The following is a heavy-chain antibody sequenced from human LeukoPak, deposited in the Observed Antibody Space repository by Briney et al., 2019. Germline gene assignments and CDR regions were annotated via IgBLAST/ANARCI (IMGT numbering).Heavy chain of an antibody. CDR2: IYHSGST. V-gene: IGHV4-38-2*01. Sequence: SETLSLTCAVSGYSISSGYYWGWIRQPPGKGLEWIGSIYHSGSTYYNPSLKSRVTISVDTSKNQFSLKLSSVTAADTAVYYCARQDYVWSWLDPWGQGTLVTVSS. CDR1: GYSISSGYY. J-gene: IGHJ5*02. D-gene: IGHD4-17*01. CDR3: ARQDYVWSWLDP.